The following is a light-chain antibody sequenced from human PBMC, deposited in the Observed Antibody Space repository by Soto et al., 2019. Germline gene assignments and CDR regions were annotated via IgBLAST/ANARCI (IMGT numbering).Light chain of an antibody. CDR1: SSDVGGYNY. Sequence: QSALTQPASVSGSPGQSIAISCTGTSSDVGGYNYVAWYQQYPGKAPKLMIFDVSNRPSGVSSRVSGSKSGNTASLTISGLQAEDEADYYCSSYTSSSTLIFGGGTKLTVL. V-gene: IGLV2-14*01. J-gene: IGLJ2*01. CDR3: SSYTSSSTLI. CDR2: DVS.